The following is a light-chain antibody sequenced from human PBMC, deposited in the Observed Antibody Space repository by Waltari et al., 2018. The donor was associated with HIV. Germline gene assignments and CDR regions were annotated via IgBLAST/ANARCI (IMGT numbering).Light chain of an antibody. Sequence: EIVLTQSPGTLSLSPGERATLSCRASQNLTSSLAWYQQKLGQPPRLLIYAASSRATGIPDRFSGSGAGTDFILTISRLEPEDFAVYYCQQFGNSPRGFGQGTKLEIK. CDR3: QQFGNSPRG. J-gene: IGKJ2*03. CDR2: AAS. V-gene: IGKV3-20*01. CDR1: QNLTSS.